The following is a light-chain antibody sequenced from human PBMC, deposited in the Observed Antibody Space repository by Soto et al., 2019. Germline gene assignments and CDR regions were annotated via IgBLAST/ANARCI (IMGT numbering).Light chain of an antibody. CDR3: QQYGSSPRV. Sequence: ETVMTQSPATLSVSPGEGATLSCRASQTISNNLAWYQQKPGQAPRLLIYGASRRATGVPARFSGSGSGTDFTLTISRLEPEDFAVYYCQQYGSSPRVFGGGTKVDIK. V-gene: IGKV3-20*01. J-gene: IGKJ4*01. CDR1: QTISNN. CDR2: GAS.